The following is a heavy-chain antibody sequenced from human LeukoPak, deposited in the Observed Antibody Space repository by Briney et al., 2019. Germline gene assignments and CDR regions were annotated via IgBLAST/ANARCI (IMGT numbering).Heavy chain of an antibody. V-gene: IGHV3-23*01. CDR2: ISGSGGST. J-gene: IGHJ4*02. CDR1: GFTFSSYA. CDR3: AKDIRTSVVVTAINFDY. Sequence: GSLRLSCAASGFTFSSYAMSWVRQAPGKGLEWVSAISGSGGSTYYADSVKGRFTISRDNSKNTLYLQMNSLRAEDTAVYYCAKDIRTSVVVTAINFDYWGQGTLVTVSS. D-gene: IGHD2-21*02.